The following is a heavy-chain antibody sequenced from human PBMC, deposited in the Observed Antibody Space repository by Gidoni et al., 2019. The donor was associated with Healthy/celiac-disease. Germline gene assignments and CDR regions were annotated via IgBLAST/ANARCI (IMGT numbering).Heavy chain of an antibody. CDR1: GFTFSSSA. J-gene: IGHJ4*02. CDR3: ARDVMVSSGWPIPFDY. V-gene: IGHV3-30-3*01. D-gene: IGHD6-19*01. CDR2: ISYDGSNK. Sequence: QVQLVESGGGVVQPGRSLRLYCAASGFTFSSSAMHWVRQAPGKGLEWGAVISYDGSNKYYADSVKGRFTISRDNSKNTLYLQMNSLRAEDTAVYYCARDVMVSSGWPIPFDYWGQGTLVTVSS.